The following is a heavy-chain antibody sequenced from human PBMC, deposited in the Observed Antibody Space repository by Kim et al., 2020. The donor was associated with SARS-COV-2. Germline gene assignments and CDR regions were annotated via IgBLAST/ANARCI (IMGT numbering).Heavy chain of an antibody. V-gene: IGHV3-21*01. Sequence: GGSLRLSCAASGFTFSSYSMNWVRQAPGKGLEWVSSISSSSTYIYYAKSVKGRFTISRDNAKNSLYLQMNSLRAEDTAVYYCARDLGTYGGNSYFDYWGQGTLVTVSS. CDR1: GFTFSSYS. CDR2: ISSSSTYI. J-gene: IGHJ4*02. CDR3: ARDLGTYGGNSYFDY. D-gene: IGHD4-17*01.